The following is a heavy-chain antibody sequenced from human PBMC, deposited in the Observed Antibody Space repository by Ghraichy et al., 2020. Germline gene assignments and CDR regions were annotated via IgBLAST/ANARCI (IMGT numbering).Heavy chain of an antibody. J-gene: IGHJ3*02. CDR2: INHSGST. V-gene: IGHV4-34*01. CDR3: ARGESPRIVVLITTIAFDI. D-gene: IGHD3-22*01. CDR1: GGSFSGYY. Sequence: SQTLSLTCAVYGGSFSGYYWSWIRQPPGKGLEWIGDINHSGSTNYNPSLKSRVTISVDTSKNQFSLKLTSVTAADTAVYYCARGESPRIVVLITTIAFDIWGQGTMVTVSS.